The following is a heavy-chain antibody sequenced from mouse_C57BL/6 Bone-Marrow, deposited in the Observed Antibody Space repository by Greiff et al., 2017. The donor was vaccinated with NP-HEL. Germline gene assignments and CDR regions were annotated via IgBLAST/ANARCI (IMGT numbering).Heavy chain of an antibody. J-gene: IGHJ2*01. V-gene: IGHV3-6*01. CDR1: GYSITSGYY. CDR2: ISYDGSN. Sequence: ESGPGLVKPSQSLSLTCSVTGYSITSGYYWNWIRRFPGTKLEWVGSISYDGSNNYRPSLQNRISITRDTSKNQFFLKLNSVAAEDTATYYCARAYGNYLDYWGQGTTLTVSS. CDR3: ARAYGNYLDY. D-gene: IGHD2-10*02.